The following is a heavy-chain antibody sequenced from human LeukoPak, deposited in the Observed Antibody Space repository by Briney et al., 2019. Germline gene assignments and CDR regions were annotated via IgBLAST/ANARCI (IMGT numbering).Heavy chain of an antibody. CDR1: GFTFSSYP. CDR2: ISGSGGAT. CDR3: GKYLQTTVGANDY. V-gene: IGHV3-23*01. J-gene: IGHJ4*02. Sequence: GGSLRLSCAASGFTFSSYPMNWVRQAPGKGLEWVSVISGSGGATFYGDSVQGRFTISRDNSRGTLYLQMNSLTAGDTAVYYCGKYLQTTVGANDYWGQGTLSPSPQ. D-gene: IGHD1-26*01.